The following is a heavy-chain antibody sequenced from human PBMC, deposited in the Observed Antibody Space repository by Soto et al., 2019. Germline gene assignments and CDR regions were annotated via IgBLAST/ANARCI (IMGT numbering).Heavy chain of an antibody. V-gene: IGHV3-48*03. J-gene: IGHJ4*02. CDR2: IDGSGTTK. Sequence: EVQLLESGGGLVQPGGSLRLSCGVSGFTFNDFEMNWVRQAPGKGLEWLAYIDGSGTTKKYADSVRGRFTISRDNPNNSLFLQKISLSAAVTAIYYCARGFVRFNCWGQGTLVSVSS. CDR3: ARGFVRFNC. CDR1: GFTFNDFE.